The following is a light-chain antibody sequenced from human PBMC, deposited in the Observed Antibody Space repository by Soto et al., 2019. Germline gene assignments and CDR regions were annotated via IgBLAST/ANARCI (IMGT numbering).Light chain of an antibody. J-gene: IGKJ1*01. CDR1: QSVSSN. CDR2: GAS. Sequence: EIVMTQSPATLSVSPGERATLSFRASQSVSSNLAWYQQKPGQAPRLLIYGASTRATGIPARFSGSGSGTEFTLTISSLQSEDFAVYYCQQYNNWPWTFGQGTKV. CDR3: QQYNNWPWT. V-gene: IGKV3D-15*01.